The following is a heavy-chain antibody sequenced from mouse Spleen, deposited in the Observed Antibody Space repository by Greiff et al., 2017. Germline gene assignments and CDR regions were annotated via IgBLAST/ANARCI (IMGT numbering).Heavy chain of an antibody. CDR3: AREDYGSPLDY. D-gene: IGHD1-1*01. CDR2: IWAGGST. J-gene: IGHJ2*01. V-gene: IGHV2-9*02. Sequence: QVQLKESGPGLVAPSQSLSITCTVSGFSLTSYGVHWVRQPPGKGLEWLGVIWAGGSTNYNSALMSRLSISKDNSKSQVFLKMNSLQTDDTAMYYCAREDYGSPLDYWGQGTTLTVSS. CDR1: GFSLTSYG.